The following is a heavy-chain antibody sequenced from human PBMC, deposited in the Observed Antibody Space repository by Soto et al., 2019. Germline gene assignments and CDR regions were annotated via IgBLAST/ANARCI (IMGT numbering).Heavy chain of an antibody. CDR2: ISSSSSYI. V-gene: IGHV3-21*01. D-gene: IGHD5-18*01. CDR3: ARDQPGYSYGYGLGY. CDR1: GFTFSSYS. Sequence: EVQLVESRGGLVKPGGSLRLSCAASGFTFSSYSMNWVRQAPGKGLEWVSSISSSSSYIYYADSVKGRFTTSRDNAKNSLYLQMNSLRAEDTAVYYCARDQPGYSYGYGLGYWGQGTLVTVSS. J-gene: IGHJ4*02.